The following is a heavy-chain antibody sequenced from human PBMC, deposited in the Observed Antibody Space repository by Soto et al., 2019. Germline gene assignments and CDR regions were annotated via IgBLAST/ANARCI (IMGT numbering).Heavy chain of an antibody. CDR1: GASISNFY. CDR2: LYTRRTT. J-gene: IGHJ4*02. Sequence: PSETLSLTCSVSGASISNFYWSWIRQSAGKGLEWIGRLYTRRTTDYNPSLKSRVTMSIDTSKNRVSLSLTSVTAADTAVYYCAKGGTYYFDSWGQGIVVTVSS. CDR3: AKGGTYYFDS. V-gene: IGHV4-4*07. D-gene: IGHD3-16*01.